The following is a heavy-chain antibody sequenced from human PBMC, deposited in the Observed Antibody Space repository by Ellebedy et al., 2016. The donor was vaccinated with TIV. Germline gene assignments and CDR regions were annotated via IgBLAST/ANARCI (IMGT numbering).Heavy chain of an antibody. CDR1: GGSISSGEYH. J-gene: IGHJ4*02. D-gene: IGHD3-16*01. CDR3: ARWDGPGGYFDY. Sequence: MPSETLSLTCTVSGGSISSGEYHWTWIRQHPGKGLEWIGSFYHSGSTHHNPSLKSRVIMSVATSKNQFSLKLTSGTAADTAVYYCARWDGPGGYFDYWGQGTLVTVSS. V-gene: IGHV4-31*03. CDR2: FYHSGST.